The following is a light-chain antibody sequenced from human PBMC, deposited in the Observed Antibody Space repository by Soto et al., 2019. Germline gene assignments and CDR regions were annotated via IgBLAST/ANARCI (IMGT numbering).Light chain of an antibody. CDR1: HSISNY. CDR3: QQYNNWPPIT. Sequence: MVLTQSPATLSLSPWERATLSCRARHSISNYSAWYQQKPGQAPRLLIYDASTRATGIPARFSGSGSGAEFTLTISSLQSEDFAVYYCQQYNNWPPITFGQGTRLEIK. CDR2: DAS. V-gene: IGKV3D-15*01. J-gene: IGKJ5*01.